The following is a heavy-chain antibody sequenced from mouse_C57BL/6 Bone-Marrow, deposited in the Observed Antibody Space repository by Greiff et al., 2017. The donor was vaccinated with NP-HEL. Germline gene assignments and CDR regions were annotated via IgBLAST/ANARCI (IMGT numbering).Heavy chain of an antibody. CDR1: GFTFSSYG. D-gene: IGHD2-4*01. J-gene: IGHJ3*01. CDR3: ARLGLRGAWFAY. CDR2: FSSGGSYP. Sequence: EVLLVESGGDLVKPGGSLKLSCAASGFTFSSYGMSWVRPTPDKRLEWVATFSSGGSYPYSPDRVKGRFTISRDNDKNTLYLQMSSLKAEDTAMDYCARLGLRGAWFAYWGQGTLVTVSA. V-gene: IGHV5-6*01.